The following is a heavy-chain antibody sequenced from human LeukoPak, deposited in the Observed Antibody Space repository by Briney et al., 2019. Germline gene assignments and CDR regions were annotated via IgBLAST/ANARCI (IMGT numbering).Heavy chain of an antibody. Sequence: ASVKVSCKASGYTFTGYGINWVRQAPGQGLEWMGWISAYNGNTNYVQKFQGRVIMTTDTSTSTAYMELRSLRSDDTAVYYCARGRIAVAGTLGDYWGQGTLVTVSS. CDR3: ARGRIAVAGTLGDY. V-gene: IGHV1-18*01. CDR2: ISAYNGNT. CDR1: GYTFTGYG. D-gene: IGHD6-19*01. J-gene: IGHJ4*02.